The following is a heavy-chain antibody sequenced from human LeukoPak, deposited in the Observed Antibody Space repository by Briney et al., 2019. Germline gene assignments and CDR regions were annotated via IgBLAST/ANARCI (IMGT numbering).Heavy chain of an antibody. CDR3: ARMVRRLYWFDP. D-gene: IGHD3-10*01. Sequence: SETLSLTCAVSGGSISSGGYSWSWIRQPPGKGLEWIGYIYHSGSTYYNPSLKSRVTISVDRSKNQFSLKLSSVTAADTAVYYCARMVRRLYWFDPWGQGTLVTVSS. CDR1: GGSISSGGYS. CDR2: IYHSGST. V-gene: IGHV4-30-2*01. J-gene: IGHJ5*02.